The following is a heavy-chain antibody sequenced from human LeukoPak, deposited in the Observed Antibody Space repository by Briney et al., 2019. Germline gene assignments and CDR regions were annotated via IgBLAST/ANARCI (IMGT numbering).Heavy chain of an antibody. Sequence: GGSLRLPCAASGFTFSSYWMHWVRQAPGKGLVWVSGINTDGRSTSYADSVKGRFTISRDNAKNTLYLQMNSLRAEDTALYYCARIAMAGIGDGFDIWGQGTMVTVSS. V-gene: IGHV3-74*01. CDR1: GFTFSSYW. J-gene: IGHJ3*02. CDR2: INTDGRST. D-gene: IGHD6-19*01. CDR3: ARIAMAGIGDGFDI.